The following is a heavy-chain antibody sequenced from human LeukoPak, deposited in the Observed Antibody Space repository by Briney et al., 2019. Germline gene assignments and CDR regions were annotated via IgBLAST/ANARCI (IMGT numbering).Heavy chain of an antibody. V-gene: IGHV4-39*01. Sequence: TETLSLTCTVSGGSISSSSYYWGWIRQPPGKGLEWIGSIYYSGSTHYNPSLKSRVTISVDTSKNQFSLKLSSATAADTAVYYCARLAGTFYYYYYMDVWGKGTTVTVSS. CDR3: ARLAGTFYYYYYMDV. D-gene: IGHD1-7*01. CDR1: GGSISSSSYY. J-gene: IGHJ6*03. CDR2: IYYSGST.